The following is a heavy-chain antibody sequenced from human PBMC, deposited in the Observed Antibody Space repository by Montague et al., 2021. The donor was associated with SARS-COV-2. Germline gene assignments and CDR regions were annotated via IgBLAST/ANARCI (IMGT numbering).Heavy chain of an antibody. CDR2: IYHSGST. V-gene: IGHV4-4*02. D-gene: IGHD6-19*01. Sequence: SETLSLTCVVSGGSISSINWCSWVRQPPGKGLEWIGEIYHSGSTNYNPSLKSRVIISVDKSKNQFSLKLSSVTAADTAVYYCARTGYSSGWHSFDYWGQGTLVTVSS. CDR3: ARTGYSSGWHSFDY. CDR1: GGSISSINW. J-gene: IGHJ4*02.